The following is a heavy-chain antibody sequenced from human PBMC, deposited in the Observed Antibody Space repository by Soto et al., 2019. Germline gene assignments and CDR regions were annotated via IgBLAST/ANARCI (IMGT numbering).Heavy chain of an antibody. V-gene: IGHV3-48*02. CDR2: ISSSSSTI. Sequence: GSLRLSCAASGFTFSSYSMNWVRQAPGKGLEWVSYISSSSSTIYYADSVKGRFTISRDNAKNSLYLQMNSLRDEDTAVYYCARAQTYYDFWSGYAPDGMDVWGQGTTVTVSS. D-gene: IGHD3-3*01. CDR3: ARAQTYYDFWSGYAPDGMDV. J-gene: IGHJ6*02. CDR1: GFTFSSYS.